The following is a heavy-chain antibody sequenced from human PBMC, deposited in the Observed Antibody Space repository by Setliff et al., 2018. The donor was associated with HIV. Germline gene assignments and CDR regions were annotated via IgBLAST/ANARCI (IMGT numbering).Heavy chain of an antibody. D-gene: IGHD4-17*01. CDR2: INWNGGST. V-gene: IGHV3-20*04. Sequence: GGSLRLSCAASGFTFDDYGMSWVRQAPGKGLEWVSGINWNGGSTGYADSVRGRFTISRDNAKNSLYLQMNSLRAEDTALYYCARDDYGDYEGHYYYYMDVWGKGTTVTVSS. CDR1: GFTFDDYG. J-gene: IGHJ6*03. CDR3: ARDDYGDYEGHYYYYMDV.